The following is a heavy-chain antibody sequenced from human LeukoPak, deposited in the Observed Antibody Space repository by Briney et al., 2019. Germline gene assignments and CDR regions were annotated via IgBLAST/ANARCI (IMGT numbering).Heavy chain of an antibody. V-gene: IGHV3-23*02. Sequence: GGSLRLSCAASGFTFSDYARTWVRQARGKGLQWVSGISGSGASTYYGDSVKGRFIISRDNSKNTLYLQIDSLRAEDTAVYYCAKGASSGWLLYWFDPWGHGTLVTVSS. CDR3: AKGASSGWLLYWFDP. D-gene: IGHD6-19*01. J-gene: IGHJ5*02. CDR2: ISGSGAST. CDR1: GFTFSDYA.